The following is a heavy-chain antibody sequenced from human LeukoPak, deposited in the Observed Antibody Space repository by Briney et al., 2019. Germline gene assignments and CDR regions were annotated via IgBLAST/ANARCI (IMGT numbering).Heavy chain of an antibody. D-gene: IGHD6-6*01. CDR2: INPNSGGT. Sequence: VASVKVSCKASGYTFTGYYMHWVRQAPGQGLEWMGWINPNSGGTNYAQKFQGRVTMTRDTSISTAYMELSRLRSDDTAVYYCARDRGEVAARSDAFDIRGQGTMVTVSS. V-gene: IGHV1-2*02. J-gene: IGHJ3*02. CDR1: GYTFTGYY. CDR3: ARDRGEVAARSDAFDI.